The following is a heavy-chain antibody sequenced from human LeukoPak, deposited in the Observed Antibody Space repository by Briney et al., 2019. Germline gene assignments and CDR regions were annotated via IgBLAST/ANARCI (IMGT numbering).Heavy chain of an antibody. CDR3: ARDGDTVLTRGYYYYMDV. CDR2: ISSSSSYI. V-gene: IGHV3-21*05. D-gene: IGHD4-23*01. Sequence: GGSLRLSCAASGVTFSSYSMNWVRQAPGKGLEWVSYISSSSSYIYYVDSVKGRFTISRDNAKKSLYLQMNSLRAEDTALYYCARDGDTVLTRGYYYYMDVWGKGTTVTVSS. CDR1: GVTFSSYS. J-gene: IGHJ6*03.